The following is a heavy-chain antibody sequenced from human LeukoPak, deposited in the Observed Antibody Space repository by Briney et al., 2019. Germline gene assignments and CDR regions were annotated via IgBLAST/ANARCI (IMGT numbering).Heavy chain of an antibody. J-gene: IGHJ5*02. D-gene: IGHD5-12*01. CDR3: AKGGYSGYDPIRGWFDP. V-gene: IGHV3-74*01. Sequence: QAGGSLRLSCAASGFTFSNYWMHWVRQAPGKGLVWVSRINSDGINTSYADSVKGRFTISRDNAKNTLNLQMNSLRAEDTAVYYCAKGGYSGYDPIRGWFDPWGQGTLVTVSS. CDR2: INSDGINT. CDR1: GFTFSNYW.